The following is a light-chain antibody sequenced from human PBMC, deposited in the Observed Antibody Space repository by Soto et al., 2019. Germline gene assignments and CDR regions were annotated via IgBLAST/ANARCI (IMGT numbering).Light chain of an antibody. CDR2: DAS. V-gene: IGKV3-11*01. CDR1: QSVSSY. Sequence: ELVLTQSPATLSLSPGERATLSCRASQSVSSYLAWYQQKPGQAPSLLIYDASNRATGIPARFSGSGSGTDFTLTISCLEPEDFADYYCQQRSNWPLLTFGGGTKVEIK. J-gene: IGKJ4*01. CDR3: QQRSNWPLLT.